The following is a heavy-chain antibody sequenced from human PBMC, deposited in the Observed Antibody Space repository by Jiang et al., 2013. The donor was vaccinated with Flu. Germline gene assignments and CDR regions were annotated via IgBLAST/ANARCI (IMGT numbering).Heavy chain of an antibody. Sequence: PGESLKISCKASGDNFYGYWVAWVRQMPGKGLEWMGAINPIESETRDPETRYGPPFQGQVTISADKSITTAFLQWSSLKASDTAMYYCARLRDGSLDYWGQGTLVTVSS. CDR1: GDNFYGYW. CDR3: ARLRDGSLDY. CDR2: INPIESET. J-gene: IGHJ4*02. D-gene: IGHD1-26*01. V-gene: IGHV5-51*03.